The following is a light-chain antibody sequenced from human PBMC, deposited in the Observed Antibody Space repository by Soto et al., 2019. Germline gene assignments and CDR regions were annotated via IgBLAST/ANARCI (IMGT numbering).Light chain of an antibody. J-gene: IGLJ1*01. CDR3: SSYIPSSTRV. Sequence: LTQPASVSGSPGQSIIISCTGTSSDIGDYNFVSWYQQHPGKAPKLMIYEVSNRPSGVSNRFSGSKSGNTASLTISGLQAEDEADYYCSSYIPSSTRVFGTGTKVTVL. CDR1: SSDIGDYNF. V-gene: IGLV2-14*01. CDR2: EVS.